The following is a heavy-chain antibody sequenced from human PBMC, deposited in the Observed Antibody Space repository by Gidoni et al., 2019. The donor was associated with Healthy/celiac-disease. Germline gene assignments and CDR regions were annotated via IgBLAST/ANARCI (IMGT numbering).Heavy chain of an antibody. J-gene: IGHJ5*02. D-gene: IGHD6-6*01. V-gene: IGHV4-39*01. Sequence: STYYNPSLKSRVTISVDTSKNQFSLKLSSVTAADTAVYYCARHTSEEQLVRPNWFDPWGQGTLVTVSS. CDR2: ST. CDR3: ARHTSEEQLVRPNWFDP.